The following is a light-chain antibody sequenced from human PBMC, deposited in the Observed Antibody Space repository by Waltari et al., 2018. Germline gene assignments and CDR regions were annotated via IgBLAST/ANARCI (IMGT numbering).Light chain of an antibody. CDR2: EVD. Sequence: SALTQPPSASGSPGQTVIISCTGTSSDIGAYKYVSWYQQIPGRAPALIIYEVDRRPPGVPDRFSGSKSGNTASLTVSGLQTEDEGDYYCSSYAGSNKLIFGGVTKLTVL. CDR1: SSDIGAYKY. J-gene: IGLJ2*01. V-gene: IGLV2-8*01. CDR3: SSYAGSNKLI.